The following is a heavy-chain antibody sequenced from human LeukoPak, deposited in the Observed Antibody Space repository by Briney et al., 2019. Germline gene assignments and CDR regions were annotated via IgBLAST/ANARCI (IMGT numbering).Heavy chain of an antibody. V-gene: IGHV4-39*07. CDR2: IYYSGST. CDR3: ARDYYDSRGVGAFDI. D-gene: IGHD3-22*01. CDR1: GGSISSSSYY. J-gene: IGHJ3*02. Sequence: TSETLSLTCTVSGGSISSSSYYWGWIRQPPGKGLEWIGSIYYSGSTYYNPSLKSRVTISVDTSKNQFSLKLSSVTAADTAVYYCARDYYDSRGVGAFDIWGQGTMVTVSS.